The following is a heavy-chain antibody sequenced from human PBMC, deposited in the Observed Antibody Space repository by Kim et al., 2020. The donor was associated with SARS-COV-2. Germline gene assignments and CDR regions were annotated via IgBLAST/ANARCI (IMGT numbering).Heavy chain of an antibody. Sequence: GGTTDYAAPVKGRFTISRDDSKNTLYLQMNSLKTEDTAVYYCTTGPVFDYWGQGTLVTVSS. CDR2: GGTT. CDR3: TTGPVFDY. V-gene: IGHV3-15*01. J-gene: IGHJ4*02. D-gene: IGHD4-4*01.